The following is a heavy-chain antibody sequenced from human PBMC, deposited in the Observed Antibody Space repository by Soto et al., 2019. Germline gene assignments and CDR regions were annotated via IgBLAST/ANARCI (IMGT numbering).Heavy chain of an antibody. CDR1: GFSFDDYA. V-gene: IGHV3-9*01. CDR3: AIDTRGNQNYYYYYYYMDV. D-gene: IGHD3-16*01. J-gene: IGHJ6*03. CDR2: ISWNSGSI. Sequence: EVQLVESGGSLVQPGRSLRLSCAASGFSFDDYAMHWVRQAPGKGMEWVSGISWNSGSIGYADSVKGRFTISRDNAKNSLYLQMNSLRAEDKALYYCAIDTRGNQNYYYYYYYMDVWGKGTTVIVSS.